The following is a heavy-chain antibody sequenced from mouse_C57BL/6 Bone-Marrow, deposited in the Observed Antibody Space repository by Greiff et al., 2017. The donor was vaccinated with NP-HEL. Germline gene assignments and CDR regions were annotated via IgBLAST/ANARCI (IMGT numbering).Heavy chain of an antibody. D-gene: IGHD1-1*01. CDR2: IHPNSGST. Sequence: QVQLQQPGAELVKPGASVKLSCKASGYTFTSYWMHWVKQRPGQGLEWIGMIHPNSGSTNYNEKFESKATLTVDKSSSTAYMQLSSLTSEDSAVYYCARSAYGSYYYAMDYWGQGTSVTVSS. CDR1: GYTFTSYW. V-gene: IGHV1-64*01. J-gene: IGHJ4*01. CDR3: ARSAYGSYYYAMDY.